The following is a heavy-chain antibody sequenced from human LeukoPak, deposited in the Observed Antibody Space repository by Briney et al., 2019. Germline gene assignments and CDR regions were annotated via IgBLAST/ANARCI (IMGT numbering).Heavy chain of an antibody. CDR2: IYYSGST. V-gene: IGHV4-59*12. D-gene: IGHD3-10*01. CDR3: ARFGGAAFYFDN. Sequence: SETLSLTCTVSGGSISSYYWSWIRQPPGKGLEWIGYIYYSGSTNYNPSLKSRVTISVDTSKNQFSLQLTSVTAADTAVYYCARFGGAAFYFDNWSQGSLVTVSS. J-gene: IGHJ4*02. CDR1: GGSISSYY.